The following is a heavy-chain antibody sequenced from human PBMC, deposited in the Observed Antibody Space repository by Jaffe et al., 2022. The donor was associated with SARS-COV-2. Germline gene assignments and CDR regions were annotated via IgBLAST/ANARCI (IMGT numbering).Heavy chain of an antibody. V-gene: IGHV3-23*01. CDR3: AKGRAVAYYFDF. CDR1: GFTFSSYP. Sequence: EVQLWESGGGLVQPGGSLRLSCAASGFTFSSYPMTWVRQAPGKGLEWVSAISLSGESTYYADSVRGRFTISRDNSKNTLYLQMSSLRAEDTAVYNCAKGRAVAYYFDFWGLGTLVTVSS. CDR2: ISLSGEST. D-gene: IGHD6-19*01. J-gene: IGHJ4*02.